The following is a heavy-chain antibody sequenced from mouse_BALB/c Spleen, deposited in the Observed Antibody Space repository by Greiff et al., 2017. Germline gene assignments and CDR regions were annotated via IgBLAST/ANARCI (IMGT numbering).Heavy chain of an antibody. CDR1: GFSLTSYG. V-gene: IGHV2-9*02. CDR2: IWAGGST. CDR3: ARGPLHYYGSSYFDY. D-gene: IGHD1-1*01. J-gene: IGHJ2*01. Sequence: VHLVESGPGLVAPSQSLSITCTVSGFSLTSYGVHWVRQPPGKGLEWLGVIWAGGSTNYNSALMSRLSISKDNSKSQVFLKMNSLQTDDTAMYYCARGPLHYYGSSYFDYWGQGTTLTVSS.